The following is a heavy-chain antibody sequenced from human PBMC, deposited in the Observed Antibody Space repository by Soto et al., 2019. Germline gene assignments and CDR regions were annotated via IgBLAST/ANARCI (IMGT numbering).Heavy chain of an antibody. Sequence: ASVKVSCKAFGFTLSSYSISWVRQAPGQGLEWMGWIIVYNGDTNYAQKFQGRVTMTTDTSTSTAHMELRSLRSDDTAVYYCARGVLWIPGDGYYYMAVWGKGTTVTVSS. V-gene: IGHV1-18*01. J-gene: IGHJ6*03. D-gene: IGHD3-10*01. CDR1: GFTLSSYS. CDR3: ARGVLWIPGDGYYYMAV. CDR2: IIVYNGDT.